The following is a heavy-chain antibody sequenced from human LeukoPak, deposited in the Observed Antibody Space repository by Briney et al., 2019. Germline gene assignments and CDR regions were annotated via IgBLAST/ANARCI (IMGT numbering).Heavy chain of an antibody. V-gene: IGHV1-69*05. D-gene: IGHD3-10*01. CDR3: ARGAHSGSYSSWFHP. CDR1: GYTFTGYY. CDR2: IIPMFAPA. J-gene: IGHJ5*02. Sequence: SVKVSCKASGYTFTGYYMHWVRQAPGQGLEWMGGIIPMFAPARYAQNFQGRVTITTDESTSTAYMELSSLKSEDTAVYYCARGAHSGSYSSWFHPWGQGTLVTVSS.